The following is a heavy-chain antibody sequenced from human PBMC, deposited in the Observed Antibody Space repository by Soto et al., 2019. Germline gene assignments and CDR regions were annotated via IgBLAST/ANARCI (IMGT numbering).Heavy chain of an antibody. Sequence: QVQLVESGGGVVQPGRSLRLSCAASGFTFSSYGMHWVRQAPGKGLEWVAVIWYDGSNKYYADSVKGRFTISRDNSKNTLYLQMNSLRAEDTAVYYCARDRSGDGYNYCDYWGQGTLVTVSS. J-gene: IGHJ4*02. CDR1: GFTFSSYG. CDR2: IWYDGSNK. D-gene: IGHD5-12*01. CDR3: ARDRSGDGYNYCDY. V-gene: IGHV3-33*01.